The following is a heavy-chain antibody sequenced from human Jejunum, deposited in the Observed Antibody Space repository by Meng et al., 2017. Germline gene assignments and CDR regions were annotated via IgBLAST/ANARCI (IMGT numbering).Heavy chain of an antibody. D-gene: IGHD4-11*01. Sequence: QVKLQQWVACPLKPSETLSLPCAVYGGSISDYYWTWLRQPPGKGLEWIGEINDSGSTNYNPSLKSRVTISVDTSKCQFYLRVSSVTAADTAVYYCARGNEYSNYGADFWGQGTLVTVSS. CDR1: GGSISDYY. CDR2: INDSGST. J-gene: IGHJ4*02. CDR3: ARGNEYSNYGADF. V-gene: IGHV4-34*01.